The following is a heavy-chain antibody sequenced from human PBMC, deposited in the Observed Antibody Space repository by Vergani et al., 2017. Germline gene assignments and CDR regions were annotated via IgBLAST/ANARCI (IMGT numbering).Heavy chain of an antibody. Sequence: QLQLQESGPGLVKPSETLSLTCTVSGGSISSSSYYWGWIRQPPGKGLEWIGSIYYSGSTYYNPSLKSRVTISVDTSKNQFSLKLSCVTAAETAVYYCAREAGAIRDWYYFDYWGQGTLVTVSS. CDR1: GGSISSSSYY. CDR3: AREAGAIRDWYYFDY. D-gene: IGHD3-9*01. J-gene: IGHJ4*02. CDR2: IYYSGST. V-gene: IGHV4-39*02.